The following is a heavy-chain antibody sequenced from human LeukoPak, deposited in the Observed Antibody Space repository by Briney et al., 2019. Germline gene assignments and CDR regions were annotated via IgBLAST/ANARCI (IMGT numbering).Heavy chain of an antibody. CDR2: ISAYNGNT. CDR1: GYTFTSYG. CDR3: ARGGIAVADGNWFDP. V-gene: IGHV1-18*01. Sequence: GASVKVSCXASGYTFTSYGISWVRQAPGQGLEWMGWISAYNGNTNYAQKLQGGVTMTTDTSTSTAYMELRSLRSDDTAVYYCARGGIAVADGNWFDPWGQGTLVTVSS. J-gene: IGHJ5*02. D-gene: IGHD6-19*01.